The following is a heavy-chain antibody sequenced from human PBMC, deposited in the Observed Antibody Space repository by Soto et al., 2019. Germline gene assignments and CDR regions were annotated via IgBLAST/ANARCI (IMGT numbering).Heavy chain of an antibody. CDR2: IYYSGST. J-gene: IGHJ4*02. D-gene: IGHD4-4*01. Sequence: QVQLQESGPGLVKPSETLSLTCTVSGGSVNSGNYYWSWIRQPPGKGLEWIGYIYYSGSTNYNTSLKSRVTISVDTSNNQFSQKLCSVTAADTAVYYCATRIYSNCASFDYRGRGTLVIVSS. CDR3: ATRIYSNCASFDY. V-gene: IGHV4-61*01. CDR1: GGSVNSGNYY.